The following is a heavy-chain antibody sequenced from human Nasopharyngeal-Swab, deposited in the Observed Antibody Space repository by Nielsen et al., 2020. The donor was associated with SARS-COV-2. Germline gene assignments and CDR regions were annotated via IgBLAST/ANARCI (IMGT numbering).Heavy chain of an antibody. CDR2: ISHNSGT. CDR1: GVSITSQY. Sequence: SETLSLTCTVSGVSITSQYGSWIRQPPGKGLEWIGYISHNSGTSYNPSLKSRVPMFMDTSKNQFSLRLRSVTAADTAVYYCAKEGATGWFDPCGQGTLVTVSS. V-gene: IGHV4-59*11. CDR3: AKEGATGWFDP. J-gene: IGHJ5*02.